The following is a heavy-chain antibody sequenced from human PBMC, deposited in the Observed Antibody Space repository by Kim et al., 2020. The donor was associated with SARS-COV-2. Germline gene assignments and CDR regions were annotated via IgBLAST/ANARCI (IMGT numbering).Heavy chain of an antibody. J-gene: IGHJ4*02. CDR3: ARHRMTTFIAEGYFDY. D-gene: IGHD3-16*01. Sequence: SETLSLTCSVSDGSISSYYWGWIRQPPGKGLEWIGYIYYSGSTRYNPSLKSRVTISVDTSKNQLSLKLSSVTAADTAVYYCARHRMTTFIAEGYFDYWGQGTLVTVSS. CDR1: DGSISSYY. V-gene: IGHV4-59*08. CDR2: IYYSGST.